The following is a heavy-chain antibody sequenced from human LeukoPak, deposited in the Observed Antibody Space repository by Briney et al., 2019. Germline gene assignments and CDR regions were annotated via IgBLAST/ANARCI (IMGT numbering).Heavy chain of an antibody. Sequence: PSETLSLTCTVSGGSISSYYWSWIRQPPGKGLEWIGYIYNSGSTNYNPSLKSRVTISLDTSKNQFSLKLTSVTAADTAVYYCASSDHYDSSGFGLDAFDIWGQGTMVTVS. J-gene: IGHJ3*02. D-gene: IGHD3-22*01. CDR1: GGSISSYY. V-gene: IGHV4-59*08. CDR3: ASSDHYDSSGFGLDAFDI. CDR2: IYNSGST.